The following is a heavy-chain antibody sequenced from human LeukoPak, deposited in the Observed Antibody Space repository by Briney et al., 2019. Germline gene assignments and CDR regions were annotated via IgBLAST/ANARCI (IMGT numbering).Heavy chain of an antibody. J-gene: IGHJ2*01. Sequence: SQTLSLTCTVSGGSIGSGSYYWSWIRQPAGKGLEWIGHIYTSGSTNYNPSLKSRVTISVDTSKNQFSLKLSSVTAADTAVHYCARGFRIGQLVHWYFDLWGRGTLVTVSS. V-gene: IGHV4-61*09. D-gene: IGHD6-6*01. CDR2: IYTSGST. CDR1: GGSIGSGSYY. CDR3: ARGFRIGQLVHWYFDL.